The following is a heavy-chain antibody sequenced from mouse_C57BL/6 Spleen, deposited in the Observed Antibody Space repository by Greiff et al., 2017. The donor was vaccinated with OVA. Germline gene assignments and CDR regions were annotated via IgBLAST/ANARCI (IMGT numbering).Heavy chain of an antibody. D-gene: IGHD1-1*01. Sequence: VQLQQSGPELVKPGASVKMSCKASGYTFTDYNMHWVKQSHGKSLEWIGYINPNNGGTSYNQKFKGKATLTVNKSSSTAYMELRSLTSEDSAVYYCARSPYYYGSSYRYYAMDYWGQGTSVTVSS. CDR2: INPNNGGT. J-gene: IGHJ4*01. V-gene: IGHV1-22*01. CDR1: GYTFTDYN. CDR3: ARSPYYYGSSYRYYAMDY.